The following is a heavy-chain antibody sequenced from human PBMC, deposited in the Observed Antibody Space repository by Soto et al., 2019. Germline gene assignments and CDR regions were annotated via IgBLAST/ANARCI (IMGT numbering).Heavy chain of an antibody. Sequence: QVQLQESGPGLVKPSETLSLTCTVSGGSVSSGSYYWSWIRQPPGKGLEWIGYIYNSGSTNYNPYLKSRVTISVDTSKNQFSLKLSSVTAADTAVYYCARLTTPTPYYFYYGMDVWGQGTTVTVSS. V-gene: IGHV4-61*01. CDR2: IYNSGST. CDR1: GGSVSSGSYY. CDR3: ARLTTPTPYYFYYGMDV. J-gene: IGHJ6*02. D-gene: IGHD4-17*01.